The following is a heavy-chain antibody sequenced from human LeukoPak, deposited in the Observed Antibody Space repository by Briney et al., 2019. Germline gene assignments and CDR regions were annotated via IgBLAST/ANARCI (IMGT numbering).Heavy chain of an antibody. V-gene: IGHV3-30*04. CDR3: ARVCSSSWYSSEYWFDP. D-gene: IGHD6-13*01. Sequence: PGGSLRLSCAASGFTFSSYAMHWVRQAPGKGLEWVAVISYDGSNKYYADSVKGRFTISRDNSKNTLYLQMNSLRAEDTAVYYCARVCSSSWYSSEYWFDPWGQGTLVTVSS. CDR1: GFTFSSYA. CDR2: ISYDGSNK. J-gene: IGHJ5*02.